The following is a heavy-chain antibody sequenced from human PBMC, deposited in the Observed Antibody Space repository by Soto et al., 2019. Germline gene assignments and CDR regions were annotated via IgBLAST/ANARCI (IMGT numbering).Heavy chain of an antibody. Sequence: PSETLSLTCTVSGGSISSYYWSWIRQPPGKGLEWIGSIYYSGSTYYNPSLKSRVTISGDTSKNQFSLRLRSVTAADTAVYYCARHLYVTFDYWGQGTLVTVSS. CDR1: GGSISSYY. D-gene: IGHD3-16*01. CDR2: IYYSGST. J-gene: IGHJ4*02. CDR3: ARHLYVTFDY. V-gene: IGHV4-39*01.